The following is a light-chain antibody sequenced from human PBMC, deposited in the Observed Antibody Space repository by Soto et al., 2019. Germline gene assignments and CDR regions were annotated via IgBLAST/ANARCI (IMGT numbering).Light chain of an antibody. CDR2: GAS. CDR3: QQYGSSRT. V-gene: IGKV3-20*01. J-gene: IGKJ4*01. Sequence: EIVLTQSPATLSLSPGERATLSCRASQSVSSSYLACYQQTPGQPNRLLIYGASSRATGIPDGFSGSVSGTDFTLTISRLEHEHLVVYYCQQYGSSRTFGGGTKVEIK. CDR1: QSVSSSY.